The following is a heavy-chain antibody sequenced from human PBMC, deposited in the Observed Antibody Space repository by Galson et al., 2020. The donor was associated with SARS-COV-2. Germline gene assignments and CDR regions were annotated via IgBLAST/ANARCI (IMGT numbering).Heavy chain of an antibody. CDR2: IYPGDSDT. V-gene: IGHV5-51*01. Sequence: GESPKISCKGSGYTFTGVWIGWVRQMPGKGLESMGMIYPGDSDTRYSPSFQGQVTIPADKSISTAYLQWSTLKAADAAMYYCARLESTGEANWGQGTMVTVSP. CDR1: GYTFTGVW. J-gene: IGHJ3*01. CDR3: ARLESTGEAN. D-gene: IGHD7-27*01.